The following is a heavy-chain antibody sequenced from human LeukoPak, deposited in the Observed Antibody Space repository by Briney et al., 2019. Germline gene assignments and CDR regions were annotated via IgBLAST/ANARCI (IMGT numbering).Heavy chain of an antibody. CDR3: ARSQDSGSYYHYYYYYMDV. D-gene: IGHD3-10*01. CDR2: MNPNRGNT. J-gene: IGHJ6*03. CDR1: GYTFTSYD. Sequence: ASVKVSCKASGYTFTSYDINRVRQATGQGLEWMGWMNPNRGNTGYAQKFQGRVTMTRNTSISTAYMELSSLRSEDTAVYYCARSQDSGSYYHYYYYYMDVWGKGTTVTISS. V-gene: IGHV1-8*01.